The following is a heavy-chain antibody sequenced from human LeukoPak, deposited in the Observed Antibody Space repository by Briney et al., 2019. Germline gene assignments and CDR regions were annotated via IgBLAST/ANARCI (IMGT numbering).Heavy chain of an antibody. J-gene: IGHJ4*02. CDR3: AKTMGAIDHDY. Sequence: GGSLRLSCAASGFTFSSYSMNWVRQAPGKGLEWVSYISSSSSTIYYADSVKGRFTISRDNAKNSLYLQMSSLRAEDTAVYYCAKTMGAIDHDYWGQGTLVTVSS. CDR1: GFTFSSYS. D-gene: IGHD1-26*01. CDR2: ISSSSSTI. V-gene: IGHV3-48*04.